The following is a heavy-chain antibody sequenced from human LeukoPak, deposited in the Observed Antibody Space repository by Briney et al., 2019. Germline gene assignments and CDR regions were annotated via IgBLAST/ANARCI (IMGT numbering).Heavy chain of an antibody. V-gene: IGHV3-7*01. Sequence: GGSLRLSCEASGFIFSDCWMSWIRQTPGKGLEWVANIKDDGSEIYYVDSVKGRFTISRDNAKNSLYLQMNSLRADDTAVYYCAKVGTTVTTPRTPFDYWGQGTLVTVSS. CDR1: GFIFSDCW. D-gene: IGHD4-11*01. J-gene: IGHJ4*02. CDR3: AKVGTTVTTPRTPFDY. CDR2: IKDDGSEI.